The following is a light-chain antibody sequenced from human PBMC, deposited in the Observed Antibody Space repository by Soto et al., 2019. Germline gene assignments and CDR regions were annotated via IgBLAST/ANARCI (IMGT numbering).Light chain of an antibody. J-gene: IGKJ1*01. V-gene: IGKV3-20*01. CDR3: QQYGSSPWT. CDR2: GAS. Sequence: VLTQSAATLSWSPGERATLSCRASQSVSSYLAWYQQKPGQAPRLIIHGASSRATGVPDRITGSGSGTDFNLSISRLEPEDFAVYFCQQYGSSPWTFGQGTKVDIK. CDR1: QSVSSY.